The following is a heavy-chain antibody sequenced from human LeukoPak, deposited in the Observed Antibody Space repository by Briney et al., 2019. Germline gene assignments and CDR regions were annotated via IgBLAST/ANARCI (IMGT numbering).Heavy chain of an antibody. J-gene: IGHJ6*03. D-gene: IGHD6-6*01. CDR3: ARDGGAARTYYYYYMDV. CDR2: IYYSGST. Sequence: SETLSLTCTVSGGSISSSSYYWGWIRQPPGKGLGWIGSIYYSGSTYYNPSLKSRVTISVDTSKNQFSLKLSSVTAADTAVYYCARDGGAARTYYYYYMDVWGKGTTVTVSS. V-gene: IGHV4-39*07. CDR1: GGSISSSSYY.